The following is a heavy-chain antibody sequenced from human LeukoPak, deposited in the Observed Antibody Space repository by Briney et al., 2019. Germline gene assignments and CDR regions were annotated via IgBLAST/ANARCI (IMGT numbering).Heavy chain of an antibody. CDR1: GFTFSSYW. J-gene: IGHJ4*02. V-gene: IGHV3-53*01. CDR2: IYSGGYT. Sequence: GGSLRLSCAASGFTFSSYWMSWVRQAPGKGLEWVSVIYSGGYTFYADSVKGRFTISRDNSKNTLYLQMNSLRVEDTAVYYCARDRSGVAAPELWGQGTLVTVSS. CDR3: ARDRSGVAAPEL. D-gene: IGHD2-15*01.